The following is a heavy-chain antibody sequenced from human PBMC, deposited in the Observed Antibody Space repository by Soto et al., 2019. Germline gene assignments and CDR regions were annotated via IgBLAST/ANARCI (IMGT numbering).Heavy chain of an antibody. J-gene: IGHJ4*02. Sequence: GESLKISCKVSGYSITSYWIGWVRQMPGKGLEWMGIIYTGDSDTRYSPSFQGQVTISADKSISTAYLQWSSLKASDTAMYYCARLYYYDSSGILEYFDYWGQGTLVTVSS. D-gene: IGHD3-22*01. V-gene: IGHV5-51*01. CDR1: GYSITSYW. CDR3: ARLYYYDSSGILEYFDY. CDR2: IYTGDSDT.